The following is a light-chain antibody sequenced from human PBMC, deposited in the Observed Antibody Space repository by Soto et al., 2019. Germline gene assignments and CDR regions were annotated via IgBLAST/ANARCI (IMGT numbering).Light chain of an antibody. CDR1: SSDVGTYNL. V-gene: IGLV2-23*02. J-gene: IGLJ1*01. Sequence: SALPQPASLSGSPGRSITISCSGTSSDVGTYNLVSWYQQYPGKAPRLMIYEVTKRPSGVSNRFSGSKSGNTASLTISGLQPEDEADYYCCSYAGSSSSIFGTGTKVTVL. CDR3: CSYAGSSSSI. CDR2: EVT.